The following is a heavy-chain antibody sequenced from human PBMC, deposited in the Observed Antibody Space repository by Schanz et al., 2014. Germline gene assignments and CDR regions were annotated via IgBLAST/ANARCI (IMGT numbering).Heavy chain of an antibody. CDR2: TSNDGSFT. Sequence: EVQLVESGGGLVQPGGSLRLSCAASGFTFSDSWMHWVRQAPGKGLVWVSRTSNDGSFTTFADSVKGRFTISRDNAKNSLYLQMNSLRAEDTAVYYCAREKRRTEVVLDHWGQGTLVTVSS. V-gene: IGHV3-74*01. CDR1: GFTFSDSW. J-gene: IGHJ4*02. CDR3: AREKRRTEVVLDH.